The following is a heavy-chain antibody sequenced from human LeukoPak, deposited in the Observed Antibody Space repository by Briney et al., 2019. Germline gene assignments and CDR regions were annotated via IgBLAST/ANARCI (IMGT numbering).Heavy chain of an antibody. V-gene: IGHV3-23*01. CDR2: ISGSGGST. J-gene: IGHJ1*01. D-gene: IGHD3-22*01. CDR3: ALDSSGYPPDFQH. CDR1: GRSFSGYY. Sequence: LSLICALYGRSFSGYYWSWTRQPPGKGLEWLSAISGSGGSTYYADSVEGRFTISRDNSKNTLYLQMNSLRDEDTAVDYCALDSSGYPPDFQHWGQGTMVTVSS.